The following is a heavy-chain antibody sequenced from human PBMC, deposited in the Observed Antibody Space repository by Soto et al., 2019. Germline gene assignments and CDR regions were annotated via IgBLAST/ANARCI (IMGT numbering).Heavy chain of an antibody. D-gene: IGHD6-13*01. Sequence: EVQLVESGGGLVQPGGSLRLSCAASGFTFSDHNMDWVRQAPGKGLEWVGRITSKTKSYSTEYAASVKGRFTISRDDSTNSLFLQMDSLKADDMAVYYCARANSVNLGNYFQFWGQGTQVTVSS. J-gene: IGHJ1*01. CDR2: ITSKTKSYST. V-gene: IGHV3-72*01. CDR1: GFTFSDHN. CDR3: ARANSVNLGNYFQF.